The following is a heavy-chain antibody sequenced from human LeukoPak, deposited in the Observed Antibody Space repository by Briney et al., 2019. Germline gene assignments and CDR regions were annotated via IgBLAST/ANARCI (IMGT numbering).Heavy chain of an antibody. CDR1: GFIFSSYG. CDR2: ISYDGSDK. D-gene: IGHD6-19*01. Sequence: PGRSLRLSCAASGFIFSSYGMHWVRQAPGKGLERVALISYDGSDKDYADSVKGRLTISRDNPKNTLYLQMNSLRAEDTAVYYCVKDRYNSGWYPGYWGQGTLVTVSS. V-gene: IGHV3-30*18. J-gene: IGHJ4*02. CDR3: VKDRYNSGWYPGY.